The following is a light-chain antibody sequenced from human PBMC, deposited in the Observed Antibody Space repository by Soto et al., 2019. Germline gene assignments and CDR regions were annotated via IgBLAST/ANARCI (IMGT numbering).Light chain of an antibody. Sequence: QSVLTQPPSASGTPGQTVTISCSGGTSNIGTNSIAWYQQLPGTAPKLLIYYDNLRPSGVPDRISGSKSGTSASLAISGLQSDDEADYYCAAWDDSLNGRVFGTGTKLTVL. CDR1: TSNIGTNS. CDR3: AAWDDSLNGRV. CDR2: YDN. J-gene: IGLJ1*01. V-gene: IGLV1-44*01.